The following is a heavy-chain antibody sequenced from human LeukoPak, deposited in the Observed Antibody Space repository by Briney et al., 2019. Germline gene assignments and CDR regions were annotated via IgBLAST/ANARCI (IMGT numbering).Heavy chain of an antibody. CDR2: ISRSGSTI. D-gene: IGHD1-26*01. J-gene: IGHJ4*02. V-gene: IGHV3-48*02. CDR1: GFSFSSYS. Sequence: GGSLRLSCAASGFSFSSYSMNWVRQAPGKGLEWLSYISRSGSTIYYADSVKGRFTISRDNAKNSLYLQMNSLRDEDTAVYYCAKNSGSTALWGQGTLVTVSS. CDR3: AKNSGSTAL.